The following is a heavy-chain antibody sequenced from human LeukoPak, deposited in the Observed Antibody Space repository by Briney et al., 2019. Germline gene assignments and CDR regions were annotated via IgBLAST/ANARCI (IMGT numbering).Heavy chain of an antibody. CDR2: IYPGDSAN. CDR1: GYSFTTYW. Sequence: GASLKISCRGSGYSFTTYWIGWVRQLPGKGLEWMGIIYPGDSANRYSPSFQGQVTMSADKSINSASLQWSSLKASDTAMYYCARRQGCSSTSCPPDSWGQGTLVTVSS. CDR3: ARRQGCSSTSCPPDS. V-gene: IGHV5-51*01. D-gene: IGHD2-2*01. J-gene: IGHJ4*02.